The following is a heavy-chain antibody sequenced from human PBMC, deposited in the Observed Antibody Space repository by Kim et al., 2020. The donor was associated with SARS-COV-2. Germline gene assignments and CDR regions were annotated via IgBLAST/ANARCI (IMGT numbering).Heavy chain of an antibody. D-gene: IGHD1-1*01. V-gene: IGHV3-53*01. CDR3: ATTGTTYYYYGMDV. Sequence: AKSAKGRFTISRDNSKNTLYLQMTSLRAEDTAVYYCATTGTTYYYYGMDVWGQGTTVTVSS. J-gene: IGHJ6*02.